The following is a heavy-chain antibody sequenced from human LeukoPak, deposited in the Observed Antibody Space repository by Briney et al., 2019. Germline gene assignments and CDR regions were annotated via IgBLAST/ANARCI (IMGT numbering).Heavy chain of an antibody. CDR3: VKDIHYFQSDY. V-gene: IGHV3-7*01. Sequence: GGSLRLSCTASGFTFSNCWMTWVRQAPGKGLEWVASIKQDGSEKQYVGSVRGRFTISRDNAKNVLDLQMDSLTAEDTALYYCVKDIHYFQSDYWGQGTLVTVSS. CDR1: GFTFSNCW. J-gene: IGHJ4*02. CDR2: IKQDGSEK. D-gene: IGHD3-10*01.